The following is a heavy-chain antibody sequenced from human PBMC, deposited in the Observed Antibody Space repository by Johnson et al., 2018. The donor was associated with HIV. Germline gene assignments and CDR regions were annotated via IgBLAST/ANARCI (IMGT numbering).Heavy chain of an antibody. V-gene: IGHV3-30-3*01. CDR1: EFTFRNYA. CDR3: ARVEGGSSSNAFDI. J-gene: IGHJ3*02. CDR2: ISYDGSNK. Sequence: QVQLVESGGGVVQPGRSLTIYCAVSEFTFRNYAMHWVRLAPGKGLQWVAVISYDGSNKYYADSVKGRFTISRDNSKNTLYLQMNSLRAEDTAVYYCARVEGGSSSNAFDIWGQGTMVTVSS. D-gene: IGHD6-13*01.